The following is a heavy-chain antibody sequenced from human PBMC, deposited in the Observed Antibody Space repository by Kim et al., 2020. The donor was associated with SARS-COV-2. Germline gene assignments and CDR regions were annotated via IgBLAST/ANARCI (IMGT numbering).Heavy chain of an antibody. V-gene: IGHV3-48*04. CDR2: ISASGTTT. CDR1: GFTLSIYS. J-gene: IGHJ3*02. CDR3: VRGNHLALGI. D-gene: IGHD3-16*01. Sequence: GGSLRLSCATSGFTLSIYSMNWVRQAPGKGLEWVSHISASGTTTKHADSVKGRFTISRDNANNSLFLQMNSLRAEDTALYYCVRGNHLALGIGGQGTGVT.